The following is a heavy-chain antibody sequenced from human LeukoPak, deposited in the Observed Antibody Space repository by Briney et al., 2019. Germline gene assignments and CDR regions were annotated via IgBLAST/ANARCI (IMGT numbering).Heavy chain of an antibody. J-gene: IGHJ4*02. V-gene: IGHV3-48*04. CDR3: VARGGWARFDY. D-gene: IGHD6-19*01. Sequence: GGSLRLSSVASGFTFDTYSMNWIRQAPGKGLEWTSYITDDSKTMYYADSVKGRFTISRDNAKNALYLQMNSLRGEDTAVYYCVARGGWARFDYWGQGTLVTVSS. CDR2: ITDDSKTM. CDR1: GFTFDTYS.